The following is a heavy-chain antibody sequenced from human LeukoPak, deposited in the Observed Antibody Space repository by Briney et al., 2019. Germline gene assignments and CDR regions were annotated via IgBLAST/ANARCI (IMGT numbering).Heavy chain of an antibody. CDR2: INGDGGST. D-gene: IGHD2-2*01. Sequence: PGGSLRLSCAASGFTFSTYAMSWVRQAPGQGLEWVSSINGDGGSTYYAESVKGRFTVSRDNSKNTLYLQMDSLRAEDTAVYYCAKGPDCSTTNCFRFEYWGQGTLVTVSS. CDR3: AKGPDCSTTNCFRFEY. J-gene: IGHJ4*02. V-gene: IGHV3-23*01. CDR1: GFTFSTYA.